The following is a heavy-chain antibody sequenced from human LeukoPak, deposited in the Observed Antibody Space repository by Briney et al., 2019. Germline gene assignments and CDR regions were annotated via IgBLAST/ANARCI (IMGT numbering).Heavy chain of an antibody. J-gene: IGHJ4*02. CDR3: AKDPSYYGILTGYYSPYAY. V-gene: IGHV1-18*01. D-gene: IGHD3-9*01. Sequence: ASVKVSCKASGYTFTSYGISWVRQAPGQGLEWMGWISAYNGNTNYAQKLQGRVTITTDTSTTTAYMELRSLRSDDTAGYYGAKDPSYYGILTGYYSPYAYWGQGTLVTVSS. CDR2: ISAYNGNT. CDR1: GYTFTSYG.